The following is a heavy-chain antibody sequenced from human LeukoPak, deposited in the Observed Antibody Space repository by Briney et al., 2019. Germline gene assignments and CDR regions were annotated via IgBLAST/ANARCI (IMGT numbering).Heavy chain of an antibody. J-gene: IGHJ6*03. CDR1: GFTFSSYG. D-gene: IGHD2-15*01. Sequence: GGSLRLSCAASGFTFSSYGMSWVRQAPEKGLQWVSAISGGGVSTYYADSVRGRFTISRDNSKNTLYLQMNSLRAEDTAVYYCAKGDRAATWYYYYYMDVWGKGTTVTISS. V-gene: IGHV3-23*01. CDR2: ISGGGVST. CDR3: AKGDRAATWYYYYYMDV.